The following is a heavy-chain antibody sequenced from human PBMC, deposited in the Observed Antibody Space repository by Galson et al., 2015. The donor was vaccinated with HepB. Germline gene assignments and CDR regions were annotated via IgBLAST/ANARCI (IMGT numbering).Heavy chain of an antibody. V-gene: IGHV3-21*01. J-gene: IGHJ4*02. CDR3: ARDPGIAAAGLTRPFDY. CDR2: ISSSSSYI. D-gene: IGHD6-13*01. CDR1: GLTFSSYS. Sequence: SLRLSCAASGLTFSSYSMNWVRQAPGKGLEWVSSISSSSSYIYYADSVKGRFTISRDNAKNSLYLQMNSLRAEDTAVYYCARDPGIAAAGLTRPFDYWGQGTLVTVSS.